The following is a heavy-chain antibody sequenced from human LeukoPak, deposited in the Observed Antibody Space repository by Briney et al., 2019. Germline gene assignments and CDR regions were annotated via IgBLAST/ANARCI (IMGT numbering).Heavy chain of an antibody. D-gene: IGHD6-19*01. Sequence: GGSLRLSCAASGFIFSSYAMHWVRQAPGKGLENVAAISSNGGSTYYANSVKGRFTISRDNSKNTLYLQMGSLRAEDMAVYYCARYSSGWLRGFDYWGQGTLVTVSS. CDR2: ISSNGGST. J-gene: IGHJ4*02. CDR1: GFIFSSYA. V-gene: IGHV3-64*01. CDR3: ARYSSGWLRGFDY.